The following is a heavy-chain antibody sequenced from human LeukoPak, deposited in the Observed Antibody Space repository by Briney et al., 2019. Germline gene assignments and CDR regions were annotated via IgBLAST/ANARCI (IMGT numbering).Heavy chain of an antibody. CDR1: GFTFSSYG. Sequence: GGSLRLSCAASGFTFSSYGMSWVRQASGKGLEWVGRIRSKTSSYATAYTASVKGRFTISRDDSKNTAYLQMNSLKTEDTAVYYCTVNYCSGGSCYMLWGQGTLVTVSS. CDR2: IRSKTSSYAT. CDR3: TVNYCSGGSCYML. V-gene: IGHV3-73*01. D-gene: IGHD2-15*01. J-gene: IGHJ4*02.